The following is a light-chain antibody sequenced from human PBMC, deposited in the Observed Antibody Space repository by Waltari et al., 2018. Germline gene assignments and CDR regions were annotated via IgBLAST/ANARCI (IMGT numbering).Light chain of an antibody. Sequence: QSVLTQPPSVSAAPGQTVTISCSGSSSNIGSTYVSCYHHLPRTAPKVLIYNNNERPSGIPDRFSGSTSGTSATLVITGLQTGDEADYYCATWDTSLGDLWVFGGGTRLTVL. CDR1: SSNIGSTY. V-gene: IGLV1-51*01. CDR3: ATWDTSLGDLWV. J-gene: IGLJ3*02. CDR2: NNN.